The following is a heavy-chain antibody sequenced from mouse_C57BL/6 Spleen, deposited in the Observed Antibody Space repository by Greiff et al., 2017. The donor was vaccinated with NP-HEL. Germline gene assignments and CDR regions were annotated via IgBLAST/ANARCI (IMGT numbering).Heavy chain of an antibody. CDR3: AREGYYGSSRYWYFDV. CDR1: GYSITSGYY. D-gene: IGHD1-1*01. J-gene: IGHJ1*03. Sequence: ESGPGLVKPSQSLSLTCSVTGYSITSGYYWNWIRQFPGNKLEWMGYISYDGSNNYNPSLKNRISITRDTSKNQFFLKLNSVTTEDTATYYCAREGYYGSSRYWYFDVWGTGTTGTVSS. CDR2: ISYDGSN. V-gene: IGHV3-6*01.